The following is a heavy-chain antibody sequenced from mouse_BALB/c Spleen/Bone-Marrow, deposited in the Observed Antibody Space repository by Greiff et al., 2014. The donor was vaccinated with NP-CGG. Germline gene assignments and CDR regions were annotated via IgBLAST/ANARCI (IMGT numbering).Heavy chain of an antibody. J-gene: IGHJ4*01. CDR3: TRSELRRGGYALDY. V-gene: IGHV1S81*02. CDR2: ISPSNGRS. CDR1: GYSFTSYW. D-gene: IGHD2-12*01. Sequence: LVESRAELVKPGASVKLSCKASGYSFTSYWMHWVKQRPGQGLEWIGEISPSNGRSNYNEKFKSKATLTVDKSSSTAYMQLSGLTSEDSAAYYCTRSELRRGGYALDYWGLGTSVTVSS.